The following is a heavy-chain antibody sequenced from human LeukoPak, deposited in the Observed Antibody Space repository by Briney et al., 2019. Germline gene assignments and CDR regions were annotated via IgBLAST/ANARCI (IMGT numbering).Heavy chain of an antibody. CDR3: ARWSSRGGFDY. V-gene: IGHV3-13*01. Sequence: GGSLRLSCAASGFTFNGYDIHWVPQATGKGLEGVSGIDTAGDSHYLGSVKGRFTISRENAKNAVYLQMNSLRAGDTAVYYCARWSSRGGFDYWGQGTLVTVSS. D-gene: IGHD3-16*01. CDR2: IDTAGDS. CDR1: GFTFNGYD. J-gene: IGHJ4*02.